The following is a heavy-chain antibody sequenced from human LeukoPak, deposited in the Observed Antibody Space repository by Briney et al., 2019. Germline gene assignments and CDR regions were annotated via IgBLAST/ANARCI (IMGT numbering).Heavy chain of an antibody. V-gene: IGHV3-48*01. CDR2: IRSSSRTT. J-gene: IGHJ4*02. CDR1: GLTFSSHS. Sequence: QSGGSLRLSCAASGLTFSSHSMNWVRQAPGKGLEWVSHIRSSSRTTYYADSVKGRFTISRDDAKNSLYLQMNSLRAEDTAVYYCTKERRRDDILTGSFSDWGQGILVTVSS. CDR3: TKERRRDDILTGSFSD. D-gene: IGHD3-9*01.